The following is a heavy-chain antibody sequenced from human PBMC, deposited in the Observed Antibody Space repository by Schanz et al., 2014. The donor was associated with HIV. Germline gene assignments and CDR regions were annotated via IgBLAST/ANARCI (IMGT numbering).Heavy chain of an antibody. CDR1: GFTFSTFG. V-gene: IGHV3-33*01. J-gene: IGHJ4*02. Sequence: QVQLVESGGGVVQPGRSLRLSCAASGFTFSTFGMHWVRQAPGKGLEWVAVIWYDGSNKYQADSVKGRFTTSRDNSRSMLYLQMNSLRAEDTAVYYCARGGLRWHPEWLDYWGQGTLVTVSS. D-gene: IGHD4-17*01. CDR2: IWYDGSNK. CDR3: ARGGLRWHPEWLDY.